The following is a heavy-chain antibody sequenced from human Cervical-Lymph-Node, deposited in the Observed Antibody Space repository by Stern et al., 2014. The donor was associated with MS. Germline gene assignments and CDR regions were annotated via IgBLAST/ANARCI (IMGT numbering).Heavy chain of an antibody. CDR2: ISSGGSYI. Sequence: EVQLVESGGGLVKPGGSLGLSCEASDLTFSSYRLNWVPQVPGRGLEGDASISSGGSYIYYADSLKGRFTISRDNAKNSLYLQMNSLRAEDTAVYYCARGRGGNYRYYFDYWGQGTLVTVSS. CDR3: ARGRGGNYRYYFDY. J-gene: IGHJ4*02. V-gene: IGHV3-21*01. D-gene: IGHD4-23*01. CDR1: DLTFSSYR.